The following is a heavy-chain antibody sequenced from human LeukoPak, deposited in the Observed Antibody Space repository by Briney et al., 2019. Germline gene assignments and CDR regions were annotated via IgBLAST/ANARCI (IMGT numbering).Heavy chain of an antibody. J-gene: IGHJ6*02. CDR1: GFTVKSNY. Sequence: GGSLETSFSAAGFTVKSNYKSWVRQAPGKGLEWVSVIFSGGTTYYADSVKGRFTISRDNSKNTLYLQMNSLRAEDTAVCYCARGGYDYGKDVWGQGTTVTVSS. V-gene: IGHV3-53*01. CDR3: ARGGYDYGKDV. CDR2: IFSGGTT.